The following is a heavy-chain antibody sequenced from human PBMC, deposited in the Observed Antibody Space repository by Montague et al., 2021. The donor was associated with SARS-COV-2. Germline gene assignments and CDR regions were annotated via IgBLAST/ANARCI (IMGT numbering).Heavy chain of an antibody. V-gene: IGHV4-59*01. D-gene: IGHD2-21*01. CDR3: ARQDAWAYCGDECYRGWFDS. J-gene: IGHJ5*01. Sequence: SETLSLTCTVSFGSISTYYWSWIRQPPGKGLEWIGFIFYNGSTKYNPSLKRRVSISLDTSKNQFSLKLSSVTAADTAVYYCARQDAWAYCGDECYRGWFDSWGQETLVTVSS. CDR2: IFYNGST. CDR1: FGSISTYY.